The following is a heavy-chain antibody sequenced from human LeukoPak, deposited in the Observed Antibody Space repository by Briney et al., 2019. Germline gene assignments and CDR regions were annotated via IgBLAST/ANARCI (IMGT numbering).Heavy chain of an antibody. CDR1: GGSISSYY. CDR2: IYYSGST. D-gene: IGHD5-24*01. J-gene: IGHJ3*02. Sequence: SETLSLTCTVSGGSISSYYWSWIRQPPGKGLEWIGYIYYSGSTNYNPSLKSRVTISVDTSKNRFSLKLSSVTAADTAVYYCARATIATILIDIWGQGTMVTVSS. CDR3: ARATIATILIDI. V-gene: IGHV4-59*01.